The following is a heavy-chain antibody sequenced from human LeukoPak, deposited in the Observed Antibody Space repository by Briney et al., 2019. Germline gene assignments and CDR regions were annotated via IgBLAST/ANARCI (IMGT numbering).Heavy chain of an antibody. CDR3: ARSDGYGLVGI. Sequence: KPSETLSLTCRVSGVSISSGSNYWGWIRQPPGKTLEWIGSIYSSGSTYYNSSLRSRVIILIDTAKNHFSLNLSSVTAADTAVYYCARSDGYGLVGIWGQGTMVTVSS. CDR1: GVSISSGSNY. D-gene: IGHD3-10*01. J-gene: IGHJ3*02. CDR2: IYSSGST. V-gene: IGHV4-39*07.